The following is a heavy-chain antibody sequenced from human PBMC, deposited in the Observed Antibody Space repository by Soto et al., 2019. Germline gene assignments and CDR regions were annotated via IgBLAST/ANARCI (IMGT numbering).Heavy chain of an antibody. D-gene: IGHD3-9*01. Sequence: ASVKVSCKAAGYTFTSYGISGVRQSPVQWLEWMGCISAYNGNTNYAQKLQGRVTMTTDTSTSTAYMELRSLRSDDTAVYYCARSPIFYDILTGYSSRPRDYSGMDVWGQGTTVTV. CDR2: ISAYNGNT. V-gene: IGHV1-18*04. CDR3: ARSPIFYDILTGYSSRPRDYSGMDV. CDR1: GYTFTSYG. J-gene: IGHJ6*02.